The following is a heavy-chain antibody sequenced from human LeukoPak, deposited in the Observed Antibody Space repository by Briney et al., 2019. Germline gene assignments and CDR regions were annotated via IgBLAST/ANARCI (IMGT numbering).Heavy chain of an antibody. CDR2: INPNSGGT. CDR3: WNPGSYYRSESNYYGMDV. V-gene: IGHV1-2*02. CDR1: GYTFTGYY. D-gene: IGHD3-10*01. Sequence: EASVTVSCKASGYTFTGYYMHWVRQAPGQGLEWMGWINPNSGGTNYAQKFQGRVTMTRDTSISTAYMELSRLRSDDTAVYYCWNPGSYYRSESNYYGMDVWGQGTTVTVSS. J-gene: IGHJ6*02.